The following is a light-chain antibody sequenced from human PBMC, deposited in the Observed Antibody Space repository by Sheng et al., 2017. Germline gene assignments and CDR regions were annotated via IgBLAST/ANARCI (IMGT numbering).Light chain of an antibody. V-gene: IGKV1-5*03. CDR3: QQSYSTRFT. J-gene: IGKJ3*01. CDR2: EAS. Sequence: IQMTQSPSTLSAFVGDRVTITCRASQTVRRWLAWYQQKPGKAPNLLIYEASRLQSGVPSRFSGSGSGTEFTLAISSLQPDDFATYYCQQSYSTRFTFGPGTKVDIK. CDR1: QTVRRW.